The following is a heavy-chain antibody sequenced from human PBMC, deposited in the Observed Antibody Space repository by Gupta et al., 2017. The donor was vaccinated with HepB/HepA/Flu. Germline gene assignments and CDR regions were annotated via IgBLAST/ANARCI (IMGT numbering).Heavy chain of an antibody. V-gene: IGHV3-23*01. CDR1: GFSGGSHA. D-gene: IGHD3-3*02. CDR2: FGGDIKT. CDR3: AKYLYVWSGMDV. J-gene: IGHJ6*03. Sequence: QLLESAAGLVQRGGSLRLYCAASGFSGGSHAMAWVRQAPGKGLEWVSGFGGDIKTRYADSVRGRLTISRYTVKNTMSLQMINLRAEDTAVYYCAKYLYVWSGMDVWGEGTTVTVSS.